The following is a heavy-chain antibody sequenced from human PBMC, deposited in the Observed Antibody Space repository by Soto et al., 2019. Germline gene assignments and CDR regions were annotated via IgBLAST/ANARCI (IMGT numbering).Heavy chain of an antibody. CDR1: GGSISRSNW. CDR3: ASGTTSSGQYFFDS. D-gene: IGHD4-4*01. Sequence: SETLSLTCAVSGGSISRSNWWTWVRQSPGKGLEWIGEIYHGGSTNYSPSFQSRVTLSLDKSNNHFSLQLTSVTDADTALYYCASGTTSSGQYFFDSWGQGTLVTVSS. J-gene: IGHJ4*02. CDR2: IYHGGST. V-gene: IGHV4-4*02.